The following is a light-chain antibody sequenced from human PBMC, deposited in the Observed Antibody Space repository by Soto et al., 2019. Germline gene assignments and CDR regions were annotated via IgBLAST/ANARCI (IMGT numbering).Light chain of an antibody. CDR3: QQYNSYPWT. V-gene: IGKV1-5*03. CDR1: QSISSW. CDR2: KAS. J-gene: IGKJ1*01. Sequence: DIQMTQSPSTLSASVGDRVTLTCRASQSISSWLAWYQQKPGKAPKLLIYKASSLESGVPSRFSGSGSGTEFTLNISSLQPDDFATYYCQQYNSYPWTFGQGTKVEIK.